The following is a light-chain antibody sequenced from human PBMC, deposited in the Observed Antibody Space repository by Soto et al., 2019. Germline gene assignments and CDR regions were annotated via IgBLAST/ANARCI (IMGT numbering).Light chain of an antibody. CDR3: SSYAGSNKLV. Sequence: QSVLTQPASVSGSPGQSISVSCTGSSGDVGSYKYVSWYQQHPGKAPKLIIYEVNKRPSGVSDRFSGSKSGNTASLTISGLQAEDEADYYCSSYAGSNKLVFGTGTKVTVL. CDR1: SGDVGSYKY. CDR2: EVN. J-gene: IGLJ1*01. V-gene: IGLV2-14*01.